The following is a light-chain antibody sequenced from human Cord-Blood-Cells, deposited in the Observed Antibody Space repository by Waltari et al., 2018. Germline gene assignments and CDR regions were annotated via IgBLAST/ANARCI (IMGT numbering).Light chain of an antibody. CDR2: DAS. V-gene: IGKV3-11*01. J-gene: IGKJ4*01. CDR3: QQRSNWPLT. Sequence: IVLTHSPATLSLSPGERATLSCRASQCVSSYLAWYQQKPGQAPRLRIYDASNRATGIPARFSGSGSGTDFTLTISSLEPEDFAVYYCQQRSNWPLTFGGGTKVEIK. CDR1: QCVSSY.